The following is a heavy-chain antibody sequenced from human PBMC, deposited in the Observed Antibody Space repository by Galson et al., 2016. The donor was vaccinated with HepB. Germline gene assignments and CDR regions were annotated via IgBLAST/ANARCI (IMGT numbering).Heavy chain of an antibody. V-gene: IGHV4-31*03. CDR3: TTDSHDYVWGTYRPTDAFEI. Sequence: TLSLTCTVSGGSISSSDYYWSWIRQHPGKGLEWIGYIYYSGSTYYNPSLKSRATISVDTSKNQFSLKLSSVTAADTAVYYCTTDSHDYVWGTYRPTDAFEIWGQGTMVTVSS. CDR1: GGSISSSDYY. D-gene: IGHD3-16*02. CDR2: IYYSGST. J-gene: IGHJ3*02.